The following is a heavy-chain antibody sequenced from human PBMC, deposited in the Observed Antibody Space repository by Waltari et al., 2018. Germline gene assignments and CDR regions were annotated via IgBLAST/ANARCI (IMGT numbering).Heavy chain of an antibody. J-gene: IGHJ6*03. CDR1: GGSISSYY. V-gene: IGHV4-59*01. CDR3: ARVAYCSSTSCYTGMGYYYYYYYMDV. Sequence: QVQLQESGPGLVKPSETLSLTCTVSGGSISSYYWSWIRQPHGKGLEWIGYLYYSGSTNYNPSLKSRVTISVDTSKNQFSLKLSSVTAADTAVYYCARVAYCSSTSCYTGMGYYYYYYYMDVWGKGTTVTISS. CDR2: LYYSGST. D-gene: IGHD2-2*02.